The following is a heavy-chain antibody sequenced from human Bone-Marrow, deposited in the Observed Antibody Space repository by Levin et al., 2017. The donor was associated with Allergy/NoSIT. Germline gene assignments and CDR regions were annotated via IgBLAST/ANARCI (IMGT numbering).Heavy chain of an antibody. D-gene: IGHD3-16*02. CDR3: ARGRSRARDRVWGSHRSAGGTNWFDP. V-gene: IGHV4-34*01. CDR1: GGSFSDYS. CDR2: INHSGST. J-gene: IGHJ5*02. Sequence: SETLSLTCAVNGGSFSDYSWSWIRQPPGKGLEWIGEINHSGSTNYSPSLKSRVTISIDTSKTQFSLKLSFVTAADTAVYFCARGRSRARDRVWGSHRSAGGTNWFDPWGQGTLVTVSS.